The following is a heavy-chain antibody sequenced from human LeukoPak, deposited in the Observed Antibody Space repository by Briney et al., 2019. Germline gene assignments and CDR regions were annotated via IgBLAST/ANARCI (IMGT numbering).Heavy chain of an antibody. CDR1: GFTFSSYS. Sequence: GSLRLSCAASGFTFSSYSMNWVRQAPGKGLEWVSSISSSSSYIYYADSVKGRFTISRDNAKNSLYLQMNSLRAEDTAVYYCARGYSGYDPYYFDYWGQGTLVTVSS. CDR3: ARGYSGYDPYYFDY. J-gene: IGHJ4*02. CDR2: ISSSSSYI. V-gene: IGHV3-21*01. D-gene: IGHD5-12*01.